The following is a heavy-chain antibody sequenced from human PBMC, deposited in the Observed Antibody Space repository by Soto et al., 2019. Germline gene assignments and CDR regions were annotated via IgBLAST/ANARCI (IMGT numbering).Heavy chain of an antibody. CDR2: ISYSGST. Sequence: SETLSLTCTVSGGSISGHYWSWIRQPPGKGLHYIGYISYSGSTNYNPSLKSRVTISVDTSNNQFSLRLSSVTAADTAVYYCARDVGLQHDTGYYDFWSGKNNWFDPWGQGILVTVSS. CDR1: GGSISGHY. J-gene: IGHJ5*02. D-gene: IGHD3-3*01. CDR3: ARDVGLQHDTGYYDFWSGKNNWFDP. V-gene: IGHV4-59*11.